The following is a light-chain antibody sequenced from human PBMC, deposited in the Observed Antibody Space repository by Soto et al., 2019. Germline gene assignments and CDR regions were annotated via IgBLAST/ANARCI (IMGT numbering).Light chain of an antibody. CDR2: SNS. CDR1: SSNIGGNT. J-gene: IGLJ2*01. V-gene: IGLV1-44*01. Sequence: QSVLTQPPSASGTPGQRVTISCSGSSSNIGGNTVNWYQKDPGAAPKLIIFSNSQRPSGVPDRYSGSKSGTSASLAIGGLQSEDEADYYCSTWDDSLNGPLFGGGTKLTVL. CDR3: STWDDSLNGPL.